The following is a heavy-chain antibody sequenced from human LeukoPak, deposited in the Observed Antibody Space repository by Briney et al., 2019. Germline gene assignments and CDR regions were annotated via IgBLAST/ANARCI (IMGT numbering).Heavy chain of an antibody. CDR1: GGSISSYY. CDR3: ARDRYGSGSFDY. Sequence: SETLSLTCTVSGGSISSYYWSWIRQPPGKGLEWIGYIYYSGSTNYNPSLKSRVTISVDTSKNQFSLKLSSVTAADTAVYYCARDRYGSGSFDYWGQGTLVTVSS. CDR2: IYYSGST. D-gene: IGHD3-10*01. V-gene: IGHV4-59*01. J-gene: IGHJ4*02.